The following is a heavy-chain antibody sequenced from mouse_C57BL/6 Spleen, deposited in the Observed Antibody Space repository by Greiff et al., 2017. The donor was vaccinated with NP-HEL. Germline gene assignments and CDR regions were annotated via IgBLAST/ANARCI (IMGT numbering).Heavy chain of an antibody. Sequence: EVKLQESGPELVKPGASVKISCKASGYSFTGYYMNWVKQSPEKSLEWIGEINPSTGGTTYNQKFKAKATLTVDKSSSTAYMQLKSLTSEDSAVYYCAVHGGFAYWGQGTLVTVSA. V-gene: IGHV1-42*01. CDR1: GYSFTGYY. CDR2: INPSTGGT. CDR3: AVHGGFAY. J-gene: IGHJ3*01.